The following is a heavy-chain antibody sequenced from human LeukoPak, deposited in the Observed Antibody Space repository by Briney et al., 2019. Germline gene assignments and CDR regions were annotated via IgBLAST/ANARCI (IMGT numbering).Heavy chain of an antibody. D-gene: IGHD5-24*01. CDR3: AKDDRWLQFCC. CDR2: IIPSGHTT. V-gene: IGHV3-23*01. CDR1: GFTFSSYA. J-gene: IGHJ4*02. Sequence: GGSLRLSCAASGFTFSSYAMRWVRQAPGKGLEWVSGIIPSGHTTYYADSVRGRFTISRDNSRNTLYLQMNSLRAEDTAVYYCAKDDRWLQFCCWGQGTLVTVSA.